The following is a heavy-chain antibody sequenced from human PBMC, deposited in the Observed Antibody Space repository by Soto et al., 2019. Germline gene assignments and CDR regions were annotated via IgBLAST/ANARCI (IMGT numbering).Heavy chain of an antibody. CDR3: ARVRSGHYRVDY. Sequence: LSLTCTVSGDSIISGDYYWSWIRQPPGKGLEWIGYIHYSGDTYHNPSLKSRVSISVGTSKNQFSLKLSSVTAADTAVYHCARVRSGHYRVDYWGQGTLVTVSS. CDR2: IHYSGDT. CDR1: GDSIISGDYY. D-gene: IGHD3-3*01. V-gene: IGHV4-30-4*01. J-gene: IGHJ4*02.